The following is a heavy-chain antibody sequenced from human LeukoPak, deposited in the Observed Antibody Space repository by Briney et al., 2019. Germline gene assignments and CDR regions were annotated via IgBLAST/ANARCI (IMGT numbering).Heavy chain of an antibody. V-gene: IGHV1-18*01. J-gene: IGHJ4*02. D-gene: IGHD3-22*01. CDR2: ISAYNGNT. CDR3: ARGGYYYDSSGYYLLKYYFDY. CDR1: GYTFTSYG. Sequence: ASVKVSCKASGYTFTSYGISWVRQAPGQGLEWMGWISAYNGNTNYAQKLQGRVTMTTDTSTSTAYMELRSLRSDDTAVYYCARGGYYYDSSGYYLLKYYFDYWGQGTLVTVSS.